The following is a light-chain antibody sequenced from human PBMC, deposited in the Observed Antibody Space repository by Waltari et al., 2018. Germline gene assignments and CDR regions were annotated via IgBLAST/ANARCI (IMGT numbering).Light chain of an antibody. Sequence: EIVMTQSPATLSVSPGERATLSCGASQNVNTNLAWYQHKPGLAPRLLIYYASTRATGIPARFSGSGSGTEFTLTISSLQSEDFAVYFCQQHNDWPLTFGGGTKVEIK. CDR3: QQHNDWPLT. CDR1: QNVNTN. CDR2: YAS. J-gene: IGKJ4*01. V-gene: IGKV3-15*01.